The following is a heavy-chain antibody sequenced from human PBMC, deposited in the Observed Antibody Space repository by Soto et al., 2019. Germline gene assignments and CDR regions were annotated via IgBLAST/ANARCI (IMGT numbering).Heavy chain of an antibody. Sequence: SETLSLTCAVYGGSFSGYYWSWIRQPPGKGLEWIGEINHSGSTNYNPSLKSRVTISVDTSKNQFSLKLSSVTAADTAVYYCARRRSGSYRINTRYPEYFDYWGQGTLVTVSS. V-gene: IGHV4-34*01. CDR2: INHSGST. J-gene: IGHJ4*02. CDR3: ARRRSGSYRINTRYPEYFDY. CDR1: GGSFSGYY. D-gene: IGHD3-10*01.